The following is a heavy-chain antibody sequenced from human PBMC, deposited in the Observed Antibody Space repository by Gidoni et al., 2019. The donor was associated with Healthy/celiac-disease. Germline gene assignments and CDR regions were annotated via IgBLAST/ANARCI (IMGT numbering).Heavy chain of an antibody. CDR2: ISGSGGST. Sequence: EVQLLESGGGLVQPGGSLRLSCAASGFTFSSYAMSWVRQAPGKGLEWVSAISGSGGSTYYADSVKGRFTISRDNSKNTLYLQMNSLRAEDTAVYYCAARIAVRGYHFDYWGQGTLVTVSS. J-gene: IGHJ4*02. V-gene: IGHV3-23*01. CDR3: AARIAVRGYHFDY. D-gene: IGHD6-19*01. CDR1: GFTFSSYA.